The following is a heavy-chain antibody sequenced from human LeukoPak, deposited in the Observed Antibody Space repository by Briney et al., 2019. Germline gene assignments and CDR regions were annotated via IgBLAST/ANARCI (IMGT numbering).Heavy chain of an antibody. CDR3: ARHSSGITVAGTIQY. J-gene: IGHJ4*02. D-gene: IGHD6-19*01. CDR1: EFTFNNYS. V-gene: IGHV3-30*03. Sequence: PGGSLRLSCSASEFTFNNYSMHWVRQAPGKGLEWVALISKDGSNEYYADSVKGRFTISRDNSKNTLDLQMNSLRADDTAVYYCARHSSGITVAGTIQYWGQGTLVTVSS. CDR2: ISKDGSNE.